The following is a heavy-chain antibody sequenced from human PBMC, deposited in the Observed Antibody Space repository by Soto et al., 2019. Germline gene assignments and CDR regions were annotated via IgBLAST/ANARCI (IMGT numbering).Heavy chain of an antibody. Sequence: QITLNESGPTLVKPTQTLTLTCTFSGFSLTTSGVGVGWIRQSPGKAPEWLALIYWDDDKRYRPSLKSRLTITKDTSKNQVVLTMANLDTADTDTYYCAHRVLRTVFGLVTTTAIYFDFWGQGTPVAVSS. CDR1: GFSLTTSGVG. CDR2: IYWDDDK. J-gene: IGHJ4*02. V-gene: IGHV2-5*02. D-gene: IGHD3-3*01. CDR3: AHRVLRTVFGLVTTTAIYFDF.